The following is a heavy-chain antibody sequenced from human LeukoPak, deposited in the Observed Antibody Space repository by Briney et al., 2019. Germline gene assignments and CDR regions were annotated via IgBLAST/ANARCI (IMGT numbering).Heavy chain of an antibody. CDR1: GFTFSSYN. Sequence: GGSLRLSCAAFGFTFSSYNMNWVRQAPGKGLEWVSSITSSSRYIYYADSVKGRFTISRDNAKNSLYLQMNSLRAEDTAVYYCARDPYSGTYGDYYYYYMDLWGQGTTVTISS. CDR3: ARDPYSGTYGDYYYYYMDL. CDR2: ITSSSRYI. J-gene: IGHJ6*03. D-gene: IGHD1-26*01. V-gene: IGHV3-21*01.